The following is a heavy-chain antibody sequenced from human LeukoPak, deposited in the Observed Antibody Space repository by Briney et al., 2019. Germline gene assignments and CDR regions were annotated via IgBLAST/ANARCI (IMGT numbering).Heavy chain of an antibody. CDR2: IKQGGIEK. D-gene: IGHD5-24*01. CDR3: GNGDGFDY. Sequence: RRTLRLSCATSGFTLRTYWMSWVRQAPGKGMECVTNIKQGGIEKYYADSMTGRFTISRYNAKNLLDLQKSSMRGEDKAVYYCGNGDGFDYWGQGTLVTVSS. CDR1: GFTLRTYW. J-gene: IGHJ4*02. V-gene: IGHV3-7*01.